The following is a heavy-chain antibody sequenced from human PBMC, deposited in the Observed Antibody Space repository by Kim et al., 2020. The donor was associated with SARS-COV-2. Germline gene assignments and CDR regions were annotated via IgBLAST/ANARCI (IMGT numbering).Heavy chain of an antibody. CDR3: ARDRGNGDYDY. V-gene: IGHV1-18*01. Sequence: KTHYADKPQDRLTLTRDTSTSTAYMELRNLKSDDTAVYYCARDRGNGDYDYWGQGTLVAVSS. D-gene: IGHD4-17*01. CDR2: KT. J-gene: IGHJ4*02.